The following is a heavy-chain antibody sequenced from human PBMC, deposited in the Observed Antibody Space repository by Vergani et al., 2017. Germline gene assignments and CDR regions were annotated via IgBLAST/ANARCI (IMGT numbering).Heavy chain of an antibody. CDR2: INPSGGHT. CDR3: ARGDHGILTGYRY. V-gene: IGHV1-46*03. J-gene: IGHJ4*02. D-gene: IGHD3-9*01. CDR1: GYTFSNYY. Sequence: QVQVLQSGAELKKSGASVKVSCKTSGYTFSNYYMHWVRQAPGQGLEWMGIINPSGGHTNDAQKFQGRVTMTRDTSTSPVYMKLSSLRSEDTAIYYGARGDHGILTGYRYWGQGTLVTVSA.